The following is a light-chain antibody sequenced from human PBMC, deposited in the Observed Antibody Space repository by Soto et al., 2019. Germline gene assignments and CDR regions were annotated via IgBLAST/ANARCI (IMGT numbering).Light chain of an antibody. Sequence: EIELTQSPGTLSLSPGERATLSCRASQSAGNTYLAWYQQKPGQAPRLLIYGTSSRATGIPDRFSGSGSGTELTLTIDRVEPEDFAVYYCQQYGSSRTFGQGTKVEVK. J-gene: IGKJ1*01. V-gene: IGKV3-20*01. CDR1: QSAGNTY. CDR3: QQYGSSRT. CDR2: GTS.